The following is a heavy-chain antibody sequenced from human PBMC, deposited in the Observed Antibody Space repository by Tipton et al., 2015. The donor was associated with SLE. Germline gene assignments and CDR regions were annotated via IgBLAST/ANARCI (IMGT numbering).Heavy chain of an antibody. Sequence: QSGPAVKKPGSSVKVSCKASGGTFSSYAISWVRQAPGQGLEWMGWISAYNGNTKYAQKLQGRVTMNTNTSTSTAYMERRMLRSDDTAVYYCARTTGYCSCGSCYWYGWGHGSLVTGSS. CDR2: ISAYNGNT. J-gene: IGHJ4*01. D-gene: IGHD2-15*01. CDR3: ARTTGYCSCGSCYWYG. V-gene: IGHV1-18*01. CDR1: GGTFSSYA.